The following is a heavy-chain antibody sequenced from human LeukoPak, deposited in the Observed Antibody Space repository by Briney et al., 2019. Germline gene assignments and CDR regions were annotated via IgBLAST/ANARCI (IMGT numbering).Heavy chain of an antibody. CDR3: AKDVGIAAARGYFDY. CDR2: ISGSGGST. J-gene: IGHJ4*02. V-gene: IGHV3-23*01. Sequence: PGGSLRLSCAASGFTLSSYAMSWVRQAPGKGLEWVSAISGSGGSTYYADSVKGRFTISRDNSKNTLYLQMNSLRAEDTAVYYCAKDVGIAAARGYFDYWGQGTLVTVSS. D-gene: IGHD6-13*01. CDR1: GFTLSSYA.